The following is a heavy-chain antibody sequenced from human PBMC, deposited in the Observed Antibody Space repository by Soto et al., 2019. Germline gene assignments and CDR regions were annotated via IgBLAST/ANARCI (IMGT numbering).Heavy chain of an antibody. CDR2: IWYDGSNK. V-gene: IGHV3-33*01. J-gene: IGHJ5*02. CDR1: GFTFSSYG. CDR3: ARGGGGTIFGVVILNWFDP. Sequence: QVQLVESGGGVVQPGRSLRLSCAASGFTFSSYGMHWVRQAPGKGLEWVAVIWYDGSNKYYADSVKGRVTISRDNSKNTLYLQLNSLRAEDTAVYYCARGGGGTIFGVVILNWFDPWGQGTLVTFSS. D-gene: IGHD3-3*01.